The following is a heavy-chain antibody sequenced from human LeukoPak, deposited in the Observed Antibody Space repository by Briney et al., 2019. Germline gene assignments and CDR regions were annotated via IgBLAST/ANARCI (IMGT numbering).Heavy chain of an antibody. J-gene: IGHJ1*01. Sequence: SETLSLTCTVSGGSISSGGYYWSWIRQPPGKGLEWIGYIYHSGSTYYNPSLKSRVTISVDRSKNQFSLKLSSVTAADTAVYYCARDRNYYDSSGPPFQHWGQGTLVTVSS. CDR2: IYHSGST. D-gene: IGHD3-22*01. V-gene: IGHV4-30-2*01. CDR3: ARDRNYYDSSGPPFQH. CDR1: GGSISSGGYY.